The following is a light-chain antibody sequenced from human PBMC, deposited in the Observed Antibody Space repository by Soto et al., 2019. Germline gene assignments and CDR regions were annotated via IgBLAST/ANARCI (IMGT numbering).Light chain of an antibody. J-gene: IGLJ1*01. CDR3: SSYTGRCTHV. Sequence: QSVLTQPASVSGSPGQSITISCTGTSSDVGGYNYVSWYQQHPGKAPKLMIYDVSNRPSGVSYRFSGSKSGNTASLTISGLQAKDEADYSCSSYTGRCTHVFGPVTKVTVL. V-gene: IGLV2-14*01. CDR2: DVS. CDR1: SSDVGGYNY.